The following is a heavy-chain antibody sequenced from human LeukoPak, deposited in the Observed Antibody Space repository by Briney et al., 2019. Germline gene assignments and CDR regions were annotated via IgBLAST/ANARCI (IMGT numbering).Heavy chain of an antibody. D-gene: IGHD6-19*01. CDR2: INAGNGNT. V-gene: IGHV1-3*03. J-gene: IGHJ4*02. Sequence: GASVKVSCKSSGYTFTSYAMHWVRQAPGQRLEWTGWINAGNGNTKYSQEFQGRVTITRDTSASTAYMELSSLRSEDMAVYYCARSGPTSSGWYSDYWGQGTLVTVSS. CDR3: ARSGPTSSGWYSDY. CDR1: GYTFTSYA.